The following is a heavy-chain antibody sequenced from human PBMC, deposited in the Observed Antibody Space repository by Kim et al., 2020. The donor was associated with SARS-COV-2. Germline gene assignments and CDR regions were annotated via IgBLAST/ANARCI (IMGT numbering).Heavy chain of an antibody. CDR1: GYNFAKYW. V-gene: IGHV5-51*01. D-gene: IGHD3-22*01. J-gene: IGHJ3*01. Sequence: GESLKISCEASGYNFAKYWIAWVRQMPGKGLEWVAVFYPGDSKTEYNPPFQGQVTISGDKSISTTYLQWSSLKASDTAMYYCATAYNTRGFYAFDFWGQGTMVTVSS. CDR2: FYPGDSKT. CDR3: ATAYNTRGFYAFDF.